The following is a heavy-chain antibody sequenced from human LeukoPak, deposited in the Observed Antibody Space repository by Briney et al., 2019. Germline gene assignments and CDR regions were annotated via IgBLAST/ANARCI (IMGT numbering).Heavy chain of an antibody. CDR2: IKQDGSEK. CDR3: ARDYVWGSSESGY. D-gene: IGHD7-27*01. V-gene: IGHV3-7*01. CDR1: GFTFSNYW. Sequence: PGRSLRLSCAASGFTFSNYWMTWFRQTPGKGLEWVGNIKQDGSEKYYVDSVKGRFTISRDNAKNSLYLQMNSLRVEDTAIYYCARDYVWGSSESGYWGQGTLVTVSS. J-gene: IGHJ4*02.